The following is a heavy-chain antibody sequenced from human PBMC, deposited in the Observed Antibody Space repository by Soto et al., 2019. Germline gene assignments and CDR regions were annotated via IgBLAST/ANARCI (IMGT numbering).Heavy chain of an antibody. J-gene: IGHJ5*02. V-gene: IGHV4-34*01. Sequence: QVQLQQWGAGLLKPSETLSLTCAVYGGSFSGYYWSWIRQPPGKGLEWIREINHSGITTYNPSLKSPVTISIDTSKNQFSLKLSAVTAADTAVYYCARGDIVVVPAAMGLYNWFYPWGQGTLVTVSS. CDR3: ARGDIVVVPAAMGLYNWFYP. CDR1: GGSFSGYY. D-gene: IGHD2-2*01. CDR2: INHSGIT.